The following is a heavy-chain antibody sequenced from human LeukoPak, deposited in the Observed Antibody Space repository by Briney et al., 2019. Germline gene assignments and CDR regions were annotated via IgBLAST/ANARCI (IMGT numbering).Heavy chain of an antibody. D-gene: IGHD2-15*01. V-gene: IGHV3-23*01. J-gene: IGHJ5*02. CDR3: ARDWVAVSSSWNWFDP. CDR1: GFTFSSYA. CDR2: ISGSGGTT. Sequence: GGSLRLSCAASGFTFSSYAMSWVRQAPGKGLEWVSAISGSGGTTYYADSLKGRFTISRDNSKNTLYLQMNSLRAEDTAVYYCARDWVAVSSSWNWFDPWGQGTLVTVSS.